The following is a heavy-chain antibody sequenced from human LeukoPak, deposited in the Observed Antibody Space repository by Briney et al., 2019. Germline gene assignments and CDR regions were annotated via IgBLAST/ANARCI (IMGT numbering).Heavy chain of an antibody. J-gene: IGHJ4*02. V-gene: IGHV4-61*02. CDR2: IYNSGST. CDR3: ASSNWLRDANFDN. CDR1: GASISSGLYY. D-gene: IGHD6-13*01. Sequence: SETLSLTCTVSGASISSGLYYWNWFRQPAGKGLEWIGRIYNSGSTNYNPSLKSRVTISVATAKNQFSLKLNSVTATDSAVYYCASSNWLRDANFDNWGQGTLVTVSS.